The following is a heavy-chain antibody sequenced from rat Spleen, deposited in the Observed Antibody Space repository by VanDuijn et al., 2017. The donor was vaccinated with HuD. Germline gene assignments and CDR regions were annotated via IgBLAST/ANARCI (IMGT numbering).Heavy chain of an antibody. V-gene: IGHV2-13*01. CDR3: TRSGGNVMDA. D-gene: IGHD1-11*01. Sequence: QVQLKESGPGLVQPSQTLSLTCTVSGFSLTSYDMHWVRQPPGKGLEWMGVIWGNGNTHYNSALKSRLSISRDTSKSQVFLKRNSLQTEDTAIYFCTRSGGNVMDAWGQGASVTVSS. CDR1: GFSLTSYD. J-gene: IGHJ4*01. CDR2: IWGNGNT.